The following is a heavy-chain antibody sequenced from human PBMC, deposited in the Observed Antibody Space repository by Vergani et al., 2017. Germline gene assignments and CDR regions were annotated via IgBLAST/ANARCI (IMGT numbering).Heavy chain of an antibody. Sequence: QVRLVQSGAEVKKPGASVKVSCKASGYTFTSYGISWVRQAPGQGLEWMGWISAYNGNTNYAQKLQGRVTMTTDTSTSTAYMELRSLRSDDTAVYYCARGIRSRYCGGDCYSDYWGQGTLVTVSS. J-gene: IGHJ4*02. CDR1: GYTFTSYG. CDR3: ARGIRSRYCGGDCYSDY. V-gene: IGHV1-18*01. D-gene: IGHD2-21*02. CDR2: ISAYNGNT.